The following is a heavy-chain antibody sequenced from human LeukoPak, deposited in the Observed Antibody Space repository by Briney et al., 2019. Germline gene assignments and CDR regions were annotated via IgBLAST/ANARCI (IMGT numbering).Heavy chain of an antibody. CDR3: ARHSSSWYLIDY. V-gene: IGHV5-51*01. CDR2: IYPGDSDT. J-gene: IGHJ4*02. D-gene: IGHD6-13*01. CDR1: GYSFTNYW. Sequence: GESLKISCKGSGYSFTNYWIAWVRQMPGKGLEWMGIIYPGDSDTTYSPSFQGQVTISADKSISTVYLQWSSLKASDTAMYYCARHSSSWYLIDYWGQGTLVTVSS.